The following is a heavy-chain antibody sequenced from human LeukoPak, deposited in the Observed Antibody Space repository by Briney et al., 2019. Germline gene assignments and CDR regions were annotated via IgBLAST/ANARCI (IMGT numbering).Heavy chain of an antibody. CDR2: IYYSGNT. Sequence: PSETLSLTCTVSGGSISSSPYSWAWIRQPPGKGLEWIGTIYYSGNTYYSPSLKSRVTISVDTSKNQFSLKLTSVIAADTAVYYCVTYSTGWYYFDYWGQGTLVTVSP. J-gene: IGHJ4*02. D-gene: IGHD6-19*01. CDR3: VTYSTGWYYFDY. V-gene: IGHV4-39*07. CDR1: GGSISSSPYS.